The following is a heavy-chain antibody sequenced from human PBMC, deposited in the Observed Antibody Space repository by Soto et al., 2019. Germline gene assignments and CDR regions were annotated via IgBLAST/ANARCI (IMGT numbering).Heavy chain of an antibody. J-gene: IGHJ4*02. CDR1: GFTFISYA. D-gene: IGHD3-22*01. Sequence: GGSLRLSCAASGFTFISYAMSWVRQAPGKGLEWVSAISGSGGSTYYADSVKGRFTISRDNSKNTLYLQMNSLRAEDTAVYYCAQAHDSSGYVIWGQGTLVPVSS. CDR2: ISGSGGST. CDR3: AQAHDSSGYVI. V-gene: IGHV3-23*01.